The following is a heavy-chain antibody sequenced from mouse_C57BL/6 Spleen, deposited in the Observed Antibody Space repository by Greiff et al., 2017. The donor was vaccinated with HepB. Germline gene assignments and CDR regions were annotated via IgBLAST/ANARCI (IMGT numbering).Heavy chain of an antibody. CDR2: ISNGGGST. V-gene: IGHV5-12*01. CDR3: ARRYEYYAMDY. J-gene: IGHJ4*01. D-gene: IGHD2-12*01. Sequence: EVQGVESGGGLVQPGGSLKLSCAASGFTFSDYYMYWVRQTPEKRLEWVAYISNGGGSTYYPDTVKGRFTISRDNAKNTLYLQMSRLKSEDTAMYYCARRYEYYAMDYWGQGTSVTVSS. CDR1: GFTFSDYY.